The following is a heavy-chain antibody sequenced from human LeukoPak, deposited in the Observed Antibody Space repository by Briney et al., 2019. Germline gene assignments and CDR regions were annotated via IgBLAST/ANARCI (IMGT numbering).Heavy chain of an antibody. CDR1: GGTFSSYA. J-gene: IGHJ4*02. CDR3: ARDGPYYYDSSGYYSRNYYFDY. D-gene: IGHD3-22*01. V-gene: IGHV1-69*04. Sequence: SVKVSCKASGGTFSSYAISWVRQAPGQGLEWMGRIIPILGIANYAQKFQGRVTITADKSTSTAYMELSSLRSEDTAVYYCARDGPYYYDSSGYYSRNYYFDYWGQGTLVTVSS. CDR2: IIPILGIA.